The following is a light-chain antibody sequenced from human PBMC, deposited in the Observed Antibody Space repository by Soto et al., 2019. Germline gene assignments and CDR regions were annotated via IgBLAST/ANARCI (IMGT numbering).Light chain of an antibody. Sequence: DIQMTQSPSTLSASVGDRVTITCRASQSISSWLAWYQQKPGKAPKLLIYDASSLESGVPSRFSGSGSGTDFTLTLSSLQPDDFATYYCQQYNSYSPDTFGQGTKLEIK. V-gene: IGKV1-5*01. CDR2: DAS. CDR1: QSISSW. J-gene: IGKJ2*01. CDR3: QQYNSYSPDT.